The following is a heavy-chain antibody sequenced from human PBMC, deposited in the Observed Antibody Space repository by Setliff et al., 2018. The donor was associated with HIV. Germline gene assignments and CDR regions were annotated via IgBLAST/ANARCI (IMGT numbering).Heavy chain of an antibody. CDR3: AGGSRSPLVNKFRVTPAFDY. J-gene: IGHJ4*01. CDR1: GGSFSGHY. CDR2: ISHSGST. Sequence: SETLSLTCAVYGGSFSGHYWSWIRQTPGKGLEWIGDISHSGSTNYNPSVKSRVTISVDTSKNQFSLRLTSVTAADTAVYFCAGGSRSPLVNKFRVTPAFDYWGQGTLVTVSS. V-gene: IGHV4-34*01. D-gene: IGHD2-21*02.